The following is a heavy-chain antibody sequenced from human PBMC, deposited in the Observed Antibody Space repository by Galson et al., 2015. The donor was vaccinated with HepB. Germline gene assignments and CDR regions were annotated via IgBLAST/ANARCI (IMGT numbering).Heavy chain of an antibody. V-gene: IGHV3-30*18. Sequence: SLRLSCAASGFTFSSYGMHWVRQAPGKGLEWVAVISYDGSNKYYADSVKGRFTISRDNSKNTLYLQMNSLRAEDTAVYYCAKDYYDILTGYLIRTIDYWGQGTLVTVSS. J-gene: IGHJ4*02. CDR2: ISYDGSNK. CDR3: AKDYYDILTGYLIRTIDY. CDR1: GFTFSSYG. D-gene: IGHD3-9*01.